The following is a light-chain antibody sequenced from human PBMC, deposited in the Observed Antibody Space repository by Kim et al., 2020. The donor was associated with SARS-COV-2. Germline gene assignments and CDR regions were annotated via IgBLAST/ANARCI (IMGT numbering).Light chain of an antibody. CDR3: QQSYITPFT. Sequence: DIQMTQSPSSLSASVGDRVTISCRTSQSISSHLNWYHQKPGRAPKLLIYASSTLQGGVPSRFSGSGSETDFTLTISSLQPEDFATYFCQQSYITPFTFGPGTKVDIK. CDR1: QSISSH. V-gene: IGKV1-39*01. CDR2: ASS. J-gene: IGKJ3*01.